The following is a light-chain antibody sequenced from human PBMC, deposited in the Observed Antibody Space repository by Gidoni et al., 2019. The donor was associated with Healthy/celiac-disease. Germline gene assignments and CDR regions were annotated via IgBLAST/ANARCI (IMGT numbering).Light chain of an antibody. CDR2: WAS. CDR3: QQYYSTPYT. CDR1: QSVLYSSNNKNY. V-gene: IGKV4-1*01. Sequence: LVLTRSPDSLAVSLGERATINCKSSQSVLYSSNNKNYLSWSQQKPGQPPKLLIYWASTRESGGPDRFSGSGSGTDFTLTISSLQAEDVAVYYCQQYYSTPYTFXQXTKLEIK. J-gene: IGKJ2*01.